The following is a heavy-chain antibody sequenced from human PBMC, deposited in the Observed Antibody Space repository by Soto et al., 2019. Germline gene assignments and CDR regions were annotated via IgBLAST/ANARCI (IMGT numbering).Heavy chain of an antibody. J-gene: IGHJ4*02. V-gene: IGHV3-33*01. CDR2: IWYDGSKK. D-gene: IGHD3-22*01. CDR1: RFTFSNYG. CDR3: ARDDDRSGPSLYY. Sequence: QVQLVESGGGVVQPGRSLRLSCAASRFTFSNYGMHWVRQAPGKGLDWVAVIWYDGSKKYYADSVKGRFTISRDNSKNTMYLQIDSLRADDTAVYYCARDDDRSGPSLYYWGQGTPVTVSS.